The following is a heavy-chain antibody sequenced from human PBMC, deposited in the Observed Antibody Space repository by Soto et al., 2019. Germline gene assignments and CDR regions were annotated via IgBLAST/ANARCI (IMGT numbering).Heavy chain of an antibody. CDR2: ISAAGGLT. V-gene: IGHV3-23*01. J-gene: IGHJ4*02. CDR1: GFTFSSYA. D-gene: IGHD3-10*01. Sequence: EVQLLESGGGLVQPGGSLRLSCAASGFTFSSYAMTWVRQAPGKGLEWVSAISAAGGLTYYADSVKGRFTISRDNSKNTLYLQMNSLRAEDTAVHYCAKVRRDPENGSSLYWGQGTLVTVSS. CDR3: AKVRRDPENGSSLY.